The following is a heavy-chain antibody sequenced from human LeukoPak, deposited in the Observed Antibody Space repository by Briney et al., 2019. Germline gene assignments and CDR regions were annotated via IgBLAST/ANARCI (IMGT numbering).Heavy chain of an antibody. Sequence: GGSLRLSCAASGFTFDDYTMHWVRQAPGKGLEWVSLISWDGGSTYYADSVKGRFTISRDNSKNTVYLEMNSLRAEDSGVYYCAKDNTGGDYWGQGTLVIVSS. J-gene: IGHJ4*02. CDR1: GFTFDDYT. D-gene: IGHD2-8*02. V-gene: IGHV3-43*01. CDR3: AKDNTGGDY. CDR2: ISWDGGST.